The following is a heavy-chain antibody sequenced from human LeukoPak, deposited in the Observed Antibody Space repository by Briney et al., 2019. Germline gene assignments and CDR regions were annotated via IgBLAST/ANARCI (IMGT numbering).Heavy chain of an antibody. J-gene: IGHJ4*02. CDR3: ARAADSSGYYYNY. CDR2: IYHSGST. V-gene: IGHV4-30-2*01. CDR1: GGSISSGGYS. D-gene: IGHD3-22*01. Sequence: SQTLSLTCAVSGGSISSGGYSWSWIRQPPGKGLEWIGYIYHSGSTYYNPSLKSRVTISVDRSKNQFSLKLSSVTAADTAVYYCARAADSSGYYYNYWGQGTLDTVSS.